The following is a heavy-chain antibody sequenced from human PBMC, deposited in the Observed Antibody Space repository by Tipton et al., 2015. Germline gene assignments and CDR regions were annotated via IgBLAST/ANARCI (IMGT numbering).Heavy chain of an antibody. Sequence: TLSLTCKVSGVSISSYCWSWIRQSPGKGLEWIGHIYYNGSSNSNPSLKSRVTMSVDTSKNQFSLHLSSVTAADTAVYYCATLNAAALAYWGQGTLVTVSS. J-gene: IGHJ4*02. CDR2: IYYNGSS. D-gene: IGHD6-6*01. CDR1: GVSISSYC. CDR3: ATLNAAALAY. V-gene: IGHV4-59*01.